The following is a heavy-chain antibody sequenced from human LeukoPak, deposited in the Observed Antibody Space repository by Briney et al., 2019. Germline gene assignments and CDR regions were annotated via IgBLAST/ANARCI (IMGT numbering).Heavy chain of an antibody. D-gene: IGHD2-2*01. CDR3: ARSQLPYYYYGMDV. V-gene: IGHV3-7*03. CDR1: GFTFSSYW. CDR2: IKQEGSEK. J-gene: IGHJ6*02. Sequence: GGSLRLSCEASGFTFSSYWMRWVRQAPGKGLEWVANIKQEGSEKNYVDYVKGRFTISRDNAKNSLYLQMNSLRAEDTAVYYCARSQLPYYYYGMDVWGQGTTVTVSS.